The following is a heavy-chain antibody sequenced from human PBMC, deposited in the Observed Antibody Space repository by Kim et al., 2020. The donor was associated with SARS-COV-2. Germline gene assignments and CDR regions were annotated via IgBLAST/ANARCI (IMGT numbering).Heavy chain of an antibody. CDR3: AKVGMVRGVIYFDY. D-gene: IGHD3-10*01. CDR1: GFTFDDYA. V-gene: IGHV3-9*01. J-gene: IGHJ4*02. Sequence: GGSLRLSCAASGFTFDDYAMHWVRQAPGKGLEWVSGISWNSGSIGYADSVKGRFTISRDNAKNSLYLQMNSLRAEDTALYYRAKVGMVRGVIYFDYWGQGTLVTVSS. CDR2: ISWNSGSI.